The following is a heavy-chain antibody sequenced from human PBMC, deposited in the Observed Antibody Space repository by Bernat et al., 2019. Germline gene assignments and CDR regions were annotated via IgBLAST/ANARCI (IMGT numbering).Heavy chain of an antibody. J-gene: IGHJ3*02. V-gene: IGHV3-33*01. CDR2: IWYDGSNK. CDR3: ARDLSGRPGDFDI. CDR1: GFTFSSYG. D-gene: IGHD4-17*01. Sequence: QVQLVESGGGVVQPGRSLRLSCAASGFTFSSYGMHWVRQAPGKGLEWVAVIWYDGSNKSYPDSVKGRFTISRDNSKNTLYLQMNSLRAEDTAVYYCARDLSGRPGDFDIWGQGTMVTVSS.